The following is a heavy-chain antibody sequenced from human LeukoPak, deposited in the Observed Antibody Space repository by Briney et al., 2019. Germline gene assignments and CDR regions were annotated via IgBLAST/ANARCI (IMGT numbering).Heavy chain of an antibody. D-gene: IGHD3-9*01. CDR2: INHSGRT. J-gene: IGHJ4*02. V-gene: IGHV4-34*01. CDR1: GGSLSDYY. CDR3: ARGPPINYDILTGYYNFDN. Sequence: PSETLSLTCAVYGGSLSDYYWTWIRQPPEKGLEWIGEINHSGRTKYNPSLMSRVTISVDTSKNQFSLKLSSVTAADTAVYYCARGPPINYDILTGYYNFDNWGQGTLVTVSS.